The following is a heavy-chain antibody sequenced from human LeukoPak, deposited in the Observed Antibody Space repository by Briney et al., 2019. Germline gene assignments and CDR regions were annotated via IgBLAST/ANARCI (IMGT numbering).Heavy chain of an antibody. J-gene: IGHJ4*02. CDR2: INPSGGST. CDR3: ARRTNDYGDFGPSFDY. D-gene: IGHD4-17*01. Sequence: ASVKGSCKXSGYTFTSYYMHWVRQAPGQGLEWMGIINPSGGSTSYAQKFQGRVTMSRDTSTSTVYMELSSLRSEDTAVYYCARRTNDYGDFGPSFDYWGQGTLVTVSS. V-gene: IGHV1-46*01. CDR1: GYTFTSYY.